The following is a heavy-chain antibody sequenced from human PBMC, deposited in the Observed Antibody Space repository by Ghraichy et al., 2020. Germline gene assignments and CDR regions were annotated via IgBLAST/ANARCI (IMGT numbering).Heavy chain of an antibody. D-gene: IGHD7-27*01. CDR2: TVPIFKTA. Sequence: SVKVSCRSSGGSFSGSALSWVRQAPGQGLEWIGNTVPIFKTADYAPSFQGRVMITADESTSTAFMELSSLKSEDTAVYYFARVTAWGFDFWGQGTQVTVSS. CDR1: GGSFSGSA. J-gene: IGHJ4*02. V-gene: IGHV1-69*13. CDR3: ARVTAWGFDF.